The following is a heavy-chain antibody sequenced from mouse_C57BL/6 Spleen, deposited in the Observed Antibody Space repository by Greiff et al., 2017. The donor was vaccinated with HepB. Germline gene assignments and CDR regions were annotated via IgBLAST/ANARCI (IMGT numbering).Heavy chain of an antibody. Sequence: EVQLVESGGGLVKPGGSLKLSCAASGFTFSDYGLHWVRQAPEKGLEWVAYISSGSSTIYYADTVKGRFTISRDKAKNTLFLQMTSLRSEDTAMYYCAKLGFDYWGQGTTLTVSS. V-gene: IGHV5-17*01. CDR3: AKLGFDY. D-gene: IGHD4-1*01. J-gene: IGHJ2*01. CDR2: ISSGSSTI. CDR1: GFTFSDYG.